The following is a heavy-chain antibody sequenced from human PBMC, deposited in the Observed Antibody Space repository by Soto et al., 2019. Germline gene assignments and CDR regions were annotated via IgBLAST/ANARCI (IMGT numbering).Heavy chain of an antibody. V-gene: IGHV4-61*01. CDR3: ARGRSTFDI. Sequence: QVQLQESGPGLVKPSETLSLTCTVSGGSVSSGSYYWSWIRQPPGKGLEWIGYVYYSGSTNYNPSLKSRXTXXVDTSKNQFSLKLSSVTAADTAVYYCARGRSTFDIWGQGTMVTVSS. D-gene: IGHD2-15*01. J-gene: IGHJ3*02. CDR1: GGSVSSGSYY. CDR2: VYYSGST.